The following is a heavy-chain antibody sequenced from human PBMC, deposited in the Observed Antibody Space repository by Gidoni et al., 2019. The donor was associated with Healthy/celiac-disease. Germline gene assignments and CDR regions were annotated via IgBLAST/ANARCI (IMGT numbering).Heavy chain of an antibody. CDR2: IDYSGST. CDR1: GGSISSGGYH. D-gene: IGHD4-17*01. V-gene: IGHV4-31*03. CDR3: ARDVHGDYEEDAAFDI. J-gene: IGHJ3*02. Sequence: QVQLQESGPGLVNHSQPLSLTCTVPGGSISSGGYHCSWFRQHPGKGLEWIGYIDYSGSTYYNPSLKSRVTISVDTSKNQFSLKLSSVTAADTAVYYCARDVHGDYEEDAAFDIWGQGTMVTVSS.